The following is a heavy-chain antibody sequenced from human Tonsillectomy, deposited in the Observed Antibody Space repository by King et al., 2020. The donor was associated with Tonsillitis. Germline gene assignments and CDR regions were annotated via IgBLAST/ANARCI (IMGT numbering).Heavy chain of an antibody. CDR1: GFTFSSYW. V-gene: IGHV3-74*01. D-gene: IGHD1-1*01. CDR2: ISPDGRST. J-gene: IGHJ4*02. Sequence: VQLVESGGGLVQPGGSLRLSCAASGFTFSSYWMHWVRHAPGRGLVWVSRISPDGRSTAYADSVKGRFTISRDNAENPLYLQMNSLRAEDTALYYCARGTSTWNGIDYWGQGTLVTVSS. CDR3: ARGTSTWNGIDY.